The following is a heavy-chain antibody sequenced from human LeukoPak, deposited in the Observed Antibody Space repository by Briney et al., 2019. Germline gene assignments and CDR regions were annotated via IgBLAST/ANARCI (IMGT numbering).Heavy chain of an antibody. CDR1: GFTLSSYE. CDR2: ISRTGNSI. CDR3: ARGPYSSNWYVDY. J-gene: IGHJ4*02. V-gene: IGHV3-48*03. D-gene: IGHD6-13*01. Sequence: GGSLRLSCAASGFTLSSYEMNWVRLAPGKGLEWISYISRTGNSIYYADSVKGRFIISRDSAKNSLYLQMNSLRAEDTAVYYCARGPYSSNWYVDYWGQGTLVTVAS.